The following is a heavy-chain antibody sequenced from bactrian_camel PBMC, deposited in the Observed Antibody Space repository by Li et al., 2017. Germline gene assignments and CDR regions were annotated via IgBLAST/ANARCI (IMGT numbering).Heavy chain of an antibody. Sequence: HVQLVESGGGLVQPGGSLRLSCTVSGLAFDDHAMGWFRQAPENNCEFVARISSDGRTVYADWVKGRFTISRDNAKNTLYLQMNRLTAEDTAMYACVADPPLVGFVGDWRDNYWGRGTQVTVS. J-gene: IGHJ4*01. D-gene: IGHD1*01. CDR1: GLAFDDHA. V-gene: IGHV3S60*01. CDR3: VADPPLVGFVGDWRDNY. CDR2: ISSDGRT.